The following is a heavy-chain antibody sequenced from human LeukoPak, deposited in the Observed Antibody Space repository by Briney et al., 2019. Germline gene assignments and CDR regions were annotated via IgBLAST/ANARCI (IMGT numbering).Heavy chain of an antibody. Sequence: SGTLSLTCTVSGGSISSGDYYWSWIRQHPGKGLEWIGYIYYSGSTYYNPSLKSRVTISVDTSKNQFSLKLSSVTAADTAEYYCARIVVPATNLHYYYYMDVWGKGTTVTVSS. D-gene: IGHD2-2*01. CDR3: ARIVVPATNLHYYYYMDV. CDR2: IYYSGST. J-gene: IGHJ6*03. CDR1: GGSISSGDYY. V-gene: IGHV4-31*03.